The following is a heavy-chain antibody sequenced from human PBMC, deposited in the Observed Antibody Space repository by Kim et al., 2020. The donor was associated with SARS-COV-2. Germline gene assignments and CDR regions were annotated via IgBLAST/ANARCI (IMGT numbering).Heavy chain of an antibody. V-gene: IGHV3-23*01. Sequence: GGSLRLSCAASGFTFSSYAMSWVRQAPGKGLEWVSAISGSGGSTYYADSVKGRFTISRDNSKNTLYLQMNSLRAEDTAVYYCAKGGGWSGYDLKEIDYWGQGTLVTVSS. CDR2: ISGSGGST. J-gene: IGHJ4*02. CDR3: AKGGGWSGYDLKEIDY. CDR1: GFTFSSYA. D-gene: IGHD5-12*01.